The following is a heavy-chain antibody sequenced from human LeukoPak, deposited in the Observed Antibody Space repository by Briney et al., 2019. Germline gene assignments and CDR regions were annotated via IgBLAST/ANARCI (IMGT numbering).Heavy chain of an antibody. Sequence: PGRSLRLSCAASGFTFSSYAMHWVRQAPGKGLEWVAVISYDGSNKYYADSVKGRFTISRDNSKNTLYLQMNSLRAEETAVYYCARDQGSSSYLDYWGQGTLVTVSS. CDR1: GFTFSSYA. CDR2: ISYDGSNK. CDR3: ARDQGSSSYLDY. J-gene: IGHJ4*02. D-gene: IGHD6-13*01. V-gene: IGHV3-30*04.